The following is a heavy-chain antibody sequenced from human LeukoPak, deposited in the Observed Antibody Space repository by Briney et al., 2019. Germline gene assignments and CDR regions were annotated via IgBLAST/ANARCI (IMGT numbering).Heavy chain of an antibody. J-gene: IGHJ5*02. CDR2: INPSGGST. V-gene: IGHV1-46*01. D-gene: IGHD3-22*01. Sequence: GASVKVSCKASGYTFTSYYMHWVRQAPGQGLEWMGIINPSGGSTSYAQKFQGRVTMTRDMSTSTVYMELSSLRSDDTAVYYCARGGQRWYDSSGYYYYWFDPWGQGTLVTVSS. CDR3: ARGGQRWYDSSGYYYYWFDP. CDR1: GYTFTSYY.